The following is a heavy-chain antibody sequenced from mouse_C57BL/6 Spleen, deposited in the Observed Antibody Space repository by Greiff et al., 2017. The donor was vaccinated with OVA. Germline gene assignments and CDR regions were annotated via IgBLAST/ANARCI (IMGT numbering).Heavy chain of an antibody. CDR2: IYPGDGDT. Sequence: QVQLQQPGPELVKPGASVKISCKASGYAFSSSWMNWVKQRPGKGLEWIGRIYPGDGDTNYNGKFKGKATLTADKSSSTAYMQLSSLTSEDSAVYFCARLNYEYYVDYWGQGTTLTVSS. D-gene: IGHD2-1*01. CDR3: ARLNYEYYVDY. J-gene: IGHJ2*01. CDR1: GYAFSSSW. V-gene: IGHV1-82*01.